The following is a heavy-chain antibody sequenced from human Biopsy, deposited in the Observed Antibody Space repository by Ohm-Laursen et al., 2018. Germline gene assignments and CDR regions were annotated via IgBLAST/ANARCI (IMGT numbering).Heavy chain of an antibody. CDR3: AKDRYPSSWHYYYGMDV. Sequence: SLRLSCSASGFSFDNYVMHWVRQAPGKGLEWASGISWNSDSIGYADSVKGRFTISRDNAKNSLYLQMNSLRSEDTALYYCAKDRYPSSWHYYYGMDVWGQGTTVTVSS. J-gene: IGHJ6*02. CDR1: GFSFDNYV. D-gene: IGHD6-13*01. V-gene: IGHV3-9*01. CDR2: ISWNSDSI.